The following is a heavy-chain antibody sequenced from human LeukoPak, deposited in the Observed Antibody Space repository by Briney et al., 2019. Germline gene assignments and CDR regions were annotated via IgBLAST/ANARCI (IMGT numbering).Heavy chain of an antibody. CDR1: GYTFTSYY. D-gene: IGHD3-10*01. CDR2: INPSGGST. V-gene: IGHV1-46*01. Sequence: ASVKVSCKASGYTFTSYYMHWVRQAPGQGLEWMGIINPSGGSTSYAQKFQGRVTMTRDTSTSTVYMELSSLRSEDTAVYYCARDPVPLLWFGESKAYFDYWGQGTLVTVSS. CDR3: ARDPVPLLWFGESKAYFDY. J-gene: IGHJ4*02.